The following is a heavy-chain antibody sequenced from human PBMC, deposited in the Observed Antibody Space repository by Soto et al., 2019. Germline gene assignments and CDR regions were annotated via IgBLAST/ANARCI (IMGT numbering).Heavy chain of an antibody. V-gene: IGHV4-30-2*01. CDR2: IYHSRST. CDR1: GGSISSGGYS. D-gene: IGHD3-10*01. CDR3: ARVKASGVNFDY. Sequence: PSETLSLTCAVSGGSISSGGYSWSWIRQPSGKGLECIGYIYHSRSTYYNPSLKSRVTISVDKSKNQFSLKLSSVTAADTAVYYCARVKASGVNFDYWGQGTLVTVSS. J-gene: IGHJ4*02.